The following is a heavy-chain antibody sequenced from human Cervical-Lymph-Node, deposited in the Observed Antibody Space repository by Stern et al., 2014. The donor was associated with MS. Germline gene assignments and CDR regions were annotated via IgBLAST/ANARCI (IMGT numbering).Heavy chain of an antibody. Sequence: QLVQSGAEVKKPGSSVKLSCKASGGTFTNYAMNWVRQAPGQGLLWMGGIIPMFGTSNQTQHLQGRVTFTADKSTNTAFLDLSNLGSGDTAVYYCVLQTLGATYWGQGTLVTVSS. CDR2: IIPMFGTS. J-gene: IGHJ4*02. V-gene: IGHV1-69*06. D-gene: IGHD3-10*01. CDR3: VLQTLGATY. CDR1: GGTFTNYA.